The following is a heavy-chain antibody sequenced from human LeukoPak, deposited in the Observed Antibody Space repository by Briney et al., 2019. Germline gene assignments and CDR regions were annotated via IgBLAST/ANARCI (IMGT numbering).Heavy chain of an antibody. CDR2: IYYSGST. J-gene: IGHJ4*02. CDR1: GGSISSYY. CDR3: ARVRGSGLVDY. D-gene: IGHD3-10*01. Sequence: SETLSLTCTVSGGSISSYYWSWIRQLPGKGLEWIGYIYYSGSTNYNPSLKSRVTISVDTSKNQFSLKLSSVTAADTAVYYCARVRGSGLVDYWGQGTLVTVSS. V-gene: IGHV4-59*01.